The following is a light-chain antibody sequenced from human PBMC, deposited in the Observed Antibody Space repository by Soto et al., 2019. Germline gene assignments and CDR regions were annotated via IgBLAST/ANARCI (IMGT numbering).Light chain of an antibody. J-gene: IGKJ1*01. CDR3: QQYGSSPST. V-gene: IGKV3-20*01. CDR1: QSVSSTY. Sequence: EIVLTQSPGTLSLSPGERATLSCRASQSVSSTYLGWYQQQPGQAPRLLIYGASSRATGIPDRFSGSGSGTDFTLTISGLEPEDFAVYYCQQYGSSPSTFGQGTRWIS. CDR2: GAS.